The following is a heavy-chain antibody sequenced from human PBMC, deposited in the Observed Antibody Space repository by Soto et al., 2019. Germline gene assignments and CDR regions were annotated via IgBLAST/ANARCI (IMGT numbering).Heavy chain of an antibody. Sequence: LRLSCAASGFIFSTYWMTWVRQAPGKGLEWVANIKPDGSVKNYVDSVKGRFTISRDNAENSLYLQMNSLRAEDTAVYYCARDPVRGDDYNFDYWGQGTLVTVSS. CDR3: ARDPVRGDDYNFDY. J-gene: IGHJ4*02. CDR2: IKPDGSVK. D-gene: IGHD3-10*01. CDR1: GFIFSTYW. V-gene: IGHV3-7*01.